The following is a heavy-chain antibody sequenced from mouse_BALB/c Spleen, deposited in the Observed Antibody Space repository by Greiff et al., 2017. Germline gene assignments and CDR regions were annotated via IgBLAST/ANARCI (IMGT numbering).Heavy chain of an antibody. Sequence: DVMLVESGGDLVKPGGSLKLSCAASGFTFSSYGMSWVRQTPDKRLEWVATISSGGSYTYYPDSVKGRFTISRDNAKNTLYLQMSSLKSEDTAMYYCASLYDGYPAWFAYWGQGTLVTVSA. CDR1: GFTFSSYG. CDR3: ASLYDGYPAWFAY. J-gene: IGHJ3*01. CDR2: ISSGGSYT. D-gene: IGHD2-3*01. V-gene: IGHV5-6*02.